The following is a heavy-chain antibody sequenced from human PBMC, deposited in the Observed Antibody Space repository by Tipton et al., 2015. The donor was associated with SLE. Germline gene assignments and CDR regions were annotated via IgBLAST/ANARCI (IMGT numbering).Heavy chain of an antibody. CDR3: VRGPWAYYYYMDV. CDR2: VYYSGST. CDR1: GDSISANSYH. J-gene: IGHJ6*03. Sequence: GLVKPSETLSLICTVSGDSISANSYHWGWFRQPPGKGLEWIGNVYYSGSTYYSASLRSRVTISVDTSKTQFSLIVTSVTAADTAVYYCVRGPWAYYYYMDVWSKGTKVTVSS. D-gene: IGHD7-27*01. V-gene: IGHV4-39*07.